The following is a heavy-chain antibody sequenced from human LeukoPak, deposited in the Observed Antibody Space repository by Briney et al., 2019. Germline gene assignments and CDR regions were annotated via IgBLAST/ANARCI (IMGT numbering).Heavy chain of an antibody. J-gene: IGHJ4*02. Sequence: PGGSLRLSCAASGFTFSSFWMNWVRQAPGKGLEWVANINQDGSEKFCVDSVKGRFTISRDNARNSVYLQMNSLRDKDTAVYYCARDHTVAGIVFDSWGQGALVTVSS. CDR3: ARDHTVAGIVFDS. D-gene: IGHD6-19*01. CDR1: GFTFSSFW. V-gene: IGHV3-7*01. CDR2: INQDGSEK.